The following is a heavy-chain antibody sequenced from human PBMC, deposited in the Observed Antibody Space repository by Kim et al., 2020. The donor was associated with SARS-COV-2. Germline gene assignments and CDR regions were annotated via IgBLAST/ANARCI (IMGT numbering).Heavy chain of an antibody. CDR3: ARDRRSRLRGVTYYYYG. V-gene: IGHV3-30-3*01. CDR1: GFTFSSCA. D-gene: IGHD3-10*01. J-gene: IGHJ6*01. CDR2: ISYDGSNK. Sequence: GGSLRLSCAASGFTFSSCAMHWVRQAPGKGLEWVAVISYDGSNKNYADSVKGRFTISRDNSKNTLYLQMNSLRAEDTALYYCARDRRSRLRGVTYYYYG.